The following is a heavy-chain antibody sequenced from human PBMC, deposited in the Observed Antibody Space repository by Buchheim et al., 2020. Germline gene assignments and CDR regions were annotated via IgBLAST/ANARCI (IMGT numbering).Heavy chain of an antibody. Sequence: VQLVESGGGLVQPGGSLRLSCAASGFTFSSYEMNWVRQAPGKGLEWVAVISYDGSNKYYADSVKGRFTISRDNSKNTLYLQMNSLRAEDTAVYYCAKESYVDTAMVMSYWGQGTL. D-gene: IGHD5-18*01. CDR3: AKESYVDTAMVMSY. J-gene: IGHJ4*02. CDR2: ISYDGSNK. CDR1: GFTFSSYE. V-gene: IGHV3-30*18.